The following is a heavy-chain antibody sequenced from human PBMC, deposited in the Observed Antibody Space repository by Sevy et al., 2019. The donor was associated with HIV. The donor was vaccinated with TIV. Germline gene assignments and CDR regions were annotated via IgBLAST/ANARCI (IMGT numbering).Heavy chain of an antibody. CDR1: GFTFNTHA. V-gene: IGHV3-30*03. CDR2: ISYDGSAE. D-gene: IGHD2-21*02. Sequence: GGSLRLSCTGSGFTFNTHAMHWVRQAPGKGLEWVAVISYDGSAEFYADSVKGRFTISRDNFKNTLFLQMDSLRPEDTAVYFCARLVSCGGDCYYLDSWGQGALVTVSS. J-gene: IGHJ4*02. CDR3: ARLVSCGGDCYYLDS.